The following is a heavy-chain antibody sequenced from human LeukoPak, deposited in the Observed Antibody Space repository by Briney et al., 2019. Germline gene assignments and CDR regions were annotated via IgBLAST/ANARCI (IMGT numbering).Heavy chain of an antibody. CDR1: GFTFSSYG. CDR3: ARAGARGYGSGSYFNYYYYGMDV. J-gene: IGHJ6*04. D-gene: IGHD3-10*01. CDR2: IWYDGSNK. V-gene: IGHV3-33*01. Sequence: GGSLRLSCAASGFTFSSYGMHWVRQAPGKGLEWVAVIWYDGSNKYYADSVKGRFTISRDNSKNTLYLQLNSLRAEDTAVYYCARAGARGYGSGSYFNYYYYGMDVWGKGTTVTVSS.